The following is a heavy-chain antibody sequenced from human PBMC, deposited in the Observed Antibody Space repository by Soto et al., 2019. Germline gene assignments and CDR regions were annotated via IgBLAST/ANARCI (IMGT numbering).Heavy chain of an antibody. CDR1: GYTLTELS. Sequence: ASVKVSCKVSGYTLTELSMHWVRQAPGKGLEWMGGFDPEDGETIYAQKFQGRVTMTEDTSTDTAYMELSSLRSEDTAVYYCATLQVSGSYYYYGMDVWGQETTVTVSS. CDR3: ATLQVSGSYYYYGMDV. CDR2: FDPEDGET. J-gene: IGHJ6*02. V-gene: IGHV1-24*01. D-gene: IGHD1-26*01.